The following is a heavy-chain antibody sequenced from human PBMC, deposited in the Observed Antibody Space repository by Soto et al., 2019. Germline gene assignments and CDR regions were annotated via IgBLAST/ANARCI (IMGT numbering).Heavy chain of an antibody. CDR3: AKRYYDSSARYFDC. CDR2: FGGNGGST. CDR1: GFTFSNYG. D-gene: IGHD3-22*01. Sequence: EVQLLESGGGLVQPGGSLRLSCAASGFTFSNYGMSWVRQAPGKGLEWVSTFGGNGGSTYYADSVKGRFTISRDNSKNTLYLQMNSLRAEDTAVYYCAKRYYDSSARYFDCWGQGTLVTVSS. J-gene: IGHJ4*02. V-gene: IGHV3-23*01.